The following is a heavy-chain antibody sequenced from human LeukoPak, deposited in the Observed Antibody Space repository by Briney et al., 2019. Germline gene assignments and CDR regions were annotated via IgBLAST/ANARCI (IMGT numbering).Heavy chain of an antibody. CDR3: ARARGSYPWYFDS. V-gene: IGHV3-23*01. CDR1: GFTFSSYA. D-gene: IGHD2-15*01. Sequence: GGSLRLSCAASGFTFSSYAMSWVRQAPGKGLEWVSAISGSGAGTYYADSVKGRFTISRDNSKNTLYLQMNSLRAEDTALYYCARARGSYPWYFDSWGQGTLVTVSS. J-gene: IGHJ4*02. CDR2: ISGSGAGT.